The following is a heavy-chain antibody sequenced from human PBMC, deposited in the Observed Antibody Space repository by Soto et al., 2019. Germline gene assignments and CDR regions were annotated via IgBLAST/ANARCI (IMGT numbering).Heavy chain of an antibody. Sequence: SETLSLTCTVSGGSISSGGYYWSWIRQHPGKGLEWIGYIYYSGSTYYNPSLKSRVTISVDTSKNQFSLKLRSVTAADTAVYFCSIAVVPAALTTSCFDPWRQVTPVTVSS. D-gene: IGHD2-2*01. J-gene: IGHJ5*02. V-gene: IGHV4-31*03. CDR2: IYYSGST. CDR3: SIAVVPAALTTSCFDP. CDR1: GGSISSGGYY.